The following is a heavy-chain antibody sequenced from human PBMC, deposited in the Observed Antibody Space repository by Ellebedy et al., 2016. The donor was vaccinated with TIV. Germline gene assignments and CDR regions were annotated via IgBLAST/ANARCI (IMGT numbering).Heavy chain of an antibody. CDR1: GFTFSDYS. CDR3: AKGRRMVYSTGGLDY. Sequence: GESLKISCTASGFTFSDYSMSWVRQAPEKGLEWVSSISGSSTNRDYGDSVKGRFTISRDNAKKSLYLQMNSLRAEDTAVHYCAKGRRMVYSTGGLDYWGQGTLVTVSS. J-gene: IGHJ4*02. CDR2: ISGSSTNR. V-gene: IGHV3-21*04. D-gene: IGHD2-8*01.